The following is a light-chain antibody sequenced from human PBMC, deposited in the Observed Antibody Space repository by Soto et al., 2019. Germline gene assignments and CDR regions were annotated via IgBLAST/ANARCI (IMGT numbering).Light chain of an antibody. Sequence: EIVMTQSQATLSVSPGERATLSCRASQSVSSNLAWYQQKPGQAPRLLIYGASTRATGFPARFSGSGSGTEFTLTISSLQSEDVAVYYCQQYKNWPLTFGGGTKVEIK. V-gene: IGKV3-15*01. CDR3: QQYKNWPLT. CDR2: GAS. J-gene: IGKJ4*01. CDR1: QSVSSN.